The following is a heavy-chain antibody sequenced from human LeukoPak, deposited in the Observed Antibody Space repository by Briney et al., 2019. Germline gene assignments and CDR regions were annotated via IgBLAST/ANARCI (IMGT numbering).Heavy chain of an antibody. V-gene: IGHV1-69*04. J-gene: IGHJ4*02. CDR3: ATGIGTLWSGYYHDY. CDR1: GGTFSTYA. D-gene: IGHD3-3*01. Sequence: SVKVSCKSSGGTFSTYAIIWVRQAPGQGLEWMGRIIPVLGVANYAQKFQGRVTISADKSTSTAYMEVSSLRSEDTAVYYCATGIGTLWSGYYHDYWGQGTLVTVSS. CDR2: IIPVLGVA.